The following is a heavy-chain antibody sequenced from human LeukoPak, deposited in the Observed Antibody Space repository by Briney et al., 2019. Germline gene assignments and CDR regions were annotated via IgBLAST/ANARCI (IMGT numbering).Heavy chain of an antibody. D-gene: IGHD3-16*02. J-gene: IGHJ4*02. CDR3: ARAIMITFGGVIAQFDY. Sequence: ASVKVSCKASGYTFTGYYMHWVRQAPGQGLEWMGWINPNSGGTNYAQKFQGRVTMTRDTSISTVYMELSRLRSDDTAVYYCARAIMITFGGVIAQFDYWGQGTLVTVSS. CDR2: INPNSGGT. V-gene: IGHV1-2*02. CDR1: GYTFTGYY.